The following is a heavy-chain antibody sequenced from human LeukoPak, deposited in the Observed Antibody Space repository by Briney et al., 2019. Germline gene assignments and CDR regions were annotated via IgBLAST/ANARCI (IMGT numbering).Heavy chain of an antibody. D-gene: IGHD3-22*01. Sequence: PSETLSLTRTVSGGSISSSSYYWGWIRQPPGKGLEWIGSIYYSGSTYYNPSLKSRVTVSVDTSKNQFSLKLSSVTAADTAVYYCARHVDSSGYPRVYYMDVWGKGTTVTVSS. CDR3: ARHVDSSGYPRVYYMDV. CDR2: IYYSGST. V-gene: IGHV4-39*01. J-gene: IGHJ6*03. CDR1: GGSISSSSYY.